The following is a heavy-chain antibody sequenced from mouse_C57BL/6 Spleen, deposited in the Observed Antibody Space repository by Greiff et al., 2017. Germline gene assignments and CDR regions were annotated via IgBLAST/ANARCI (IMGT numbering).Heavy chain of an antibody. CDR2: IYPGDGGT. J-gene: IGHJ2*01. CDR3: ARRGGSSPRAWFDY. V-gene: IGHV1-80*01. D-gene: IGHD1-1*01. Sequence: QVQLKESGAELVKPGASVKISCKASGYAFSSYWMNWVKQRPGKGLEWIGKIYPGDGGTNYNGKFTGKATLTVDKSSSTAYMLLSSLTSEDSAVYFCARRGGSSPRAWFDYWGQGTTLTVSS. CDR1: GYAFSSYW.